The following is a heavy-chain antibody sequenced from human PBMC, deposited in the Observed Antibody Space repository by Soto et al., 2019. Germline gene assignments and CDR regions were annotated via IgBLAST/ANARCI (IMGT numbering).Heavy chain of an antibody. V-gene: IGHV4-59*01. D-gene: IGHD1-20*01. CDR2: IYYSGST. CDR3: ARGLNWNDARWFDP. J-gene: IGHJ5*02. Sequence: ETLSLTCAVSGGSISSYYWSWIRQPPGKGLEWIGYIYYSGSTNYNPSLKSRVTISVDTSKNQFSLKLSSVTAADTAVYYCARGLNWNDARWFDPWGQGTLVTVSS. CDR1: GGSISSYY.